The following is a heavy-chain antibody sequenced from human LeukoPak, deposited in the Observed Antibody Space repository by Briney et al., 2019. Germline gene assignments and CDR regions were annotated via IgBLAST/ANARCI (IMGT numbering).Heavy chain of an antibody. D-gene: IGHD5-18*01. Sequence: PGGSLRLSCAASGFTFSSHSMNWVRQAPGKGLEWVSSISSSSSYIYYADSVKGRFTISRDNAKNSLYLQMNSLRAEDTAVYYCARDKYGYGPLDYGDYWGQGTLVTVSS. CDR2: ISSSSSYI. J-gene: IGHJ4*02. V-gene: IGHV3-21*01. CDR1: GFTFSSHS. CDR3: ARDKYGYGPLDYGDY.